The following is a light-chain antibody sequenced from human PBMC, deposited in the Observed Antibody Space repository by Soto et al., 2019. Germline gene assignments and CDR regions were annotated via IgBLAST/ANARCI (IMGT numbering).Light chain of an antibody. CDR2: AAS. Sequence: IQLTHSPSSLSASVGDRVTITCRASQGIDTYLAWYQQKPGKAPKLLIYAASTPQNGVPSRFSGRGSGTDFTLTISSLQPEDFATYYCQQLNSFPWTFGQGTKVDIK. CDR3: QQLNSFPWT. V-gene: IGKV1-9*01. CDR1: QGIDTY. J-gene: IGKJ1*01.